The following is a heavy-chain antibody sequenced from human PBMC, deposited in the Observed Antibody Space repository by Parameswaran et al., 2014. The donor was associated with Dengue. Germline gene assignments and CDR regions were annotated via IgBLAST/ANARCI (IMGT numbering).Heavy chain of an antibody. J-gene: IGHJ3*02. D-gene: IGHD6-19*01. Sequence: VRQAPGKGLEWIGEINHSGSTNYNPSLKSRVTISVDTSKNQFSLKLSSVTAADTAVYYCARLSSGLDAFDIWGQGTMVT. CDR2: INHSGST. V-gene: IGHV4-34*01. CDR3: ARLSSGLDAFDI.